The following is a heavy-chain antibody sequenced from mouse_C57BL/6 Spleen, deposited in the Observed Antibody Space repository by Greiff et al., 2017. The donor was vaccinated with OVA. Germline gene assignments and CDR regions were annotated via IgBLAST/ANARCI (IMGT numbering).Heavy chain of an antibody. CDR1: GYTFTSSW. CDR2: IDPSDSYT. Sequence: QVQLQQPGAELVKPGASVKLSCKASGYTFTSSWMQWVKQRPGQGLEWIGEIDPSDSYTNYNQKFKGKATLTVDTSSRTAYMQLSSLTSEDSAIDDCERGTGGAYWGQGTLVTVSA. V-gene: IGHV1-50*01. CDR3: ERGTGGAY. J-gene: IGHJ3*01. D-gene: IGHD3-3*01.